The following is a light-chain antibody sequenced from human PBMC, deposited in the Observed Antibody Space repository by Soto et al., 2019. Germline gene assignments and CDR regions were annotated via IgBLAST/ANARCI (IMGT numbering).Light chain of an antibody. J-gene: IGKJ1*01. V-gene: IGKV1-5*01. CDR3: QQYNSYSGT. CDR2: DAS. Sequence: GDRVTITCRASQSISSWLAWYQQKPGKAPKLLIYDASSLESGVPSRFSGSGSGTEVTLTISSLQPDDFATYYCQQYNSYSGTFGQGTKVEIK. CDR1: QSISSW.